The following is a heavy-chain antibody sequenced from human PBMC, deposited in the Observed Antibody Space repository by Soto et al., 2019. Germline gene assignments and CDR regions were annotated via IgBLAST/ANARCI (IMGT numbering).Heavy chain of an antibody. Sequence: VQLQQWGAGLLKPSETLSLTCAVYGGSFSGYCWSWIRQTPGERLEWVGDICHGGGANYNPSLKDWVSFSMDPSKNQFSLKLNSVIAADTAVYYCAGYSNSWSKYVKHWGRGSLVTVSS. CDR1: GGSFSGYC. CDR3: AGYSNSWSKYVKH. D-gene: IGHD6-13*01. CDR2: ICHGGGA. V-gene: IGHV4-34*01. J-gene: IGHJ1*01.